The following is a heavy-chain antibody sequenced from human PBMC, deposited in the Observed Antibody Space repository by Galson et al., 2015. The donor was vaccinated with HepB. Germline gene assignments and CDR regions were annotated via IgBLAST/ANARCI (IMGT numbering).Heavy chain of an antibody. V-gene: IGHV3-13*05. J-gene: IGHJ6*02. D-gene: IGHD2-8*01. CDR2: VSPSGNP. CDR1: GFSLSIYD. Sequence: SLRLSCAASGFSLSIYDMHWVRQVAGKGLEWVSAVSPSGNPYYADSVKGRFTISRDNARNSVFLQMNNMRAGDTALYYCGREIRIPTGVGDGMDVWGQGTTVTVSS. CDR3: GREIRIPTGVGDGMDV.